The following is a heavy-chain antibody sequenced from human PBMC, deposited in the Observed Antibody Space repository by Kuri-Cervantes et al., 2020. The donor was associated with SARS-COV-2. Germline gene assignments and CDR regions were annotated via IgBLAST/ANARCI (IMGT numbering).Heavy chain of an antibody. CDR2: ISAYNGNT. J-gene: IGHJ4*02. Sequence: ASVKVSCKASGYTFTSYGISWVRQAPGQGLEWMGWISAYNGNTNYAQKLQGRVTMTTDTSTSTAYMELRSLRSDDTAVYYCARDGTYYDFWSGSYYFDYWGQGTLVTVSS. CDR1: GYTFTSYG. D-gene: IGHD3-3*01. CDR3: ARDGTYYDFWSGSYYFDY. V-gene: IGHV1-18*01.